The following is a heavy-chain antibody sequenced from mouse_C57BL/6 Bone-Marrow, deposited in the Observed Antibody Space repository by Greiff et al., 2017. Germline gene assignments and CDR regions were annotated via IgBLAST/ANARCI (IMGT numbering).Heavy chain of an antibody. V-gene: IGHV1-59*01. J-gene: IGHJ4*01. CDR1: GYTFTSYW. CDR2: IDPSDSYT. Sequence: QVQLQQPGAELVRPGTSVKLSCKASGYTFTSYWMHWVKQRPGQGLEWIGVIDPSDSYTNYNQKFKGKATLTVDTSSSTAYMQLSSLTAEESAVYYGAKLGAKDYGGQGTSVTVSS. D-gene: IGHD4-1*01. CDR3: AKLGAKDY.